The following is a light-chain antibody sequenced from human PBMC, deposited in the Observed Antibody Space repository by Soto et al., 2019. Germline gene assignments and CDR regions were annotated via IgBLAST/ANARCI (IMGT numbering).Light chain of an antibody. CDR1: QSVRTY. V-gene: IGKV3-11*01. Sequence: EIVLTQCPATLSLSPVERATLSCRASQSVRTYLAWYQQKPGQAPRLLIYSASNKATGIPARFSGSGSGTDFTLTISSLEPEDFAVYYWQQRTDWRYTFGQGTKLEIK. CDR2: SAS. J-gene: IGKJ2*01. CDR3: QQRTDWRYT.